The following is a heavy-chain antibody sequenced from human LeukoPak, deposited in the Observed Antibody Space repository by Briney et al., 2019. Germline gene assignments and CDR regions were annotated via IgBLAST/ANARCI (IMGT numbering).Heavy chain of an antibody. V-gene: IGHV4-59*11. CDR1: GGSISSHY. CDR3: ARVLDGDYPFDY. D-gene: IGHD4-17*01. J-gene: IGHJ4*02. CDR2: IYYSGST. Sequence: SETLSLTCTVSGGSISSHYWSWIRQPPGKGLEWIGYIYYSGSTNYNPSLKSRVTISVDTSKNQFSLKLSSVTAADTAVYYCARVLDGDYPFDYWGQGTLVTGSS.